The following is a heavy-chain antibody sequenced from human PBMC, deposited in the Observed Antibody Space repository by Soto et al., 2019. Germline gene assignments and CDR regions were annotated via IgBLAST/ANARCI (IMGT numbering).Heavy chain of an antibody. J-gene: IGHJ2*01. D-gene: IGHD6-19*01. V-gene: IGHV3-9*01. CDR2: ISWNSGSI. CDR3: AKDMVQRGVLWWLVRGLGWYFDL. Sequence: ESGGGLVQPGRSLRLSCAASGFTFDDYAMHWVRQAPGKGLEWVSGISWNSGSIGYADSVKGRFTISRDNAKNSLYLQMNSLRAEDTALYYCAKDMVQRGVLWWLVRGLGWYFDLWGRGTLVTVSS. CDR1: GFTFDDYA.